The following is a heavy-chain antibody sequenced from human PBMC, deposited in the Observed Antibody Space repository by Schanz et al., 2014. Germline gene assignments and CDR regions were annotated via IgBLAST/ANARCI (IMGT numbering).Heavy chain of an antibody. V-gene: IGHV1-3*01. Sequence: QVHLVQSGAEVKKPGASVKVSCKASGYTFTSYGINWVRQAPGQRLEWMGWINAANGNTRYSQKFQGRVTITRDTSASTAYMELSSLRSEDTAVYYCARGYGDSPTDFWGQGTLVTVSS. D-gene: IGHD4-17*01. CDR1: GYTFTSYG. CDR2: INAANGNT. J-gene: IGHJ4*02. CDR3: ARGYGDSPTDF.